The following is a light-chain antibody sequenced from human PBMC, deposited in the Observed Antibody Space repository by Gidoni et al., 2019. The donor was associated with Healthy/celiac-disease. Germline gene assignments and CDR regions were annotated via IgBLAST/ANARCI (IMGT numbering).Light chain of an antibody. Sequence: QSALTQPASVSGSPGQSITISCTETRSDVGGYSYVPWYQQHPGKAPKLMIYEVSNRPSGVSNRFSGSKSGNTASLTISGLQAEDEADYYCSSYTSSSTLVVFGGGTKLTVL. J-gene: IGLJ2*01. V-gene: IGLV2-14*01. CDR2: EVS. CDR1: RSDVGGYSY. CDR3: SSYTSSSTLVV.